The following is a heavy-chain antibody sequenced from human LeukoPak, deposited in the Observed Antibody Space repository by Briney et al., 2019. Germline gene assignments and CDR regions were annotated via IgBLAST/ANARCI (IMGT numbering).Heavy chain of an antibody. CDR2: ISSSSSYI. J-gene: IGHJ4*02. CDR3: ARDRIAAAGTIFDY. V-gene: IGHV3-21*01. Sequence: GGSLRLSCAASGFTFSSYSMNWVRQAPGKGLEWVSSISSSSSYIYYEDSVKGRFTISRDNAKNSLYLQMNSLRAEDTAVYYCARDRIAAAGTIFDYWGQGTLVTVSS. D-gene: IGHD6-13*01. CDR1: GFTFSSYS.